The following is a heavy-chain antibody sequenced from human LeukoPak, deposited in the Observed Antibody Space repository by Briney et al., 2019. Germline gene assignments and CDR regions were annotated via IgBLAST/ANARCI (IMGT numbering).Heavy chain of an antibody. CDR1: GYTFTSYD. V-gene: IGHV1-8*03. CDR3: ARDLRPYYYDSSGYFQH. J-gene: IGHJ1*01. D-gene: IGHD3-22*01. CDR2: MNPNSGNT. Sequence: GASVKVSCKASGYTFTSYDINWVRQATGQGLEWMGWMNPNSGNTGYAQKFQGRVTITRNTSISTAYMELSSLRSEDTAVYYCARDLRPYYYDSSGYFQHWGQGTLVTVSS.